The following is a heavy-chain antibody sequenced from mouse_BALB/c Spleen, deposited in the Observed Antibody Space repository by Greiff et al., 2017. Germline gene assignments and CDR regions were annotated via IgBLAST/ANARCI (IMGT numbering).Heavy chain of an antibody. J-gene: IGHJ4*01. Sequence: VQLKQSGTVLARPGASVKMSCKASGYTFTSYWMHWVKQRPGQGLEWIGAIYPGNSDTSYNQKFKGKAKLTAVTSTSTAYMELSSLTNEDSAVYYCTRFGNGIYAMDYWGQGTSVTVSS. CDR1: GYTFTSYW. CDR3: TRFGNGIYAMDY. CDR2: IYPGNSDT. V-gene: IGHV1-5*01. D-gene: IGHD4-1*01.